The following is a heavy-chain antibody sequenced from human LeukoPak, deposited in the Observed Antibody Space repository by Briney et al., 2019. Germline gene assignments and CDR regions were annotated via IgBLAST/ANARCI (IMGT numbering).Heavy chain of an antibody. CDR1: GGTFSSCA. V-gene: IGHV1-69*13. CDR2: IIPIFGTA. CDR3: ARWVVGAPRFDP. D-gene: IGHD1-26*01. Sequence: SVKVSCKASGGTFSSCAISWVRQAPGQGLEWMGGIIPIFGTANYAQKFQGRVTITADESTSTAYMELSSLRSEDTAVYYCARWVVGAPRFDPWGQGTLVTVSS. J-gene: IGHJ5*02.